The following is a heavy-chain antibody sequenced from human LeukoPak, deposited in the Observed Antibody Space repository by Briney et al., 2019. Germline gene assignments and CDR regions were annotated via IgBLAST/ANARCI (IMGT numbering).Heavy chain of an antibody. CDR3: ARGTLREAYYYDSSGYYYVYAFDI. CDR1: GGSFSGYY. V-gene: IGHV4-34*01. Sequence: PSETLSPTCAVYGGSFSGYYWSWIRQPPGKGLEWIGEINHSGSTNYNPSLKSRVTISVDTSKNQFSLKLSSVTAADTAVYYCARGTLREAYYYDSSGYYYVYAFDIWGQGTMVTASS. CDR2: INHSGST. J-gene: IGHJ3*02. D-gene: IGHD3-22*01.